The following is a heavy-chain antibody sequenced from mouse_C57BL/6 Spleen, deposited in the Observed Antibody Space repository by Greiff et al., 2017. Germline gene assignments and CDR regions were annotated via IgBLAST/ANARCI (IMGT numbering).Heavy chain of an antibody. CDR1: GYTFTDYY. CDR2: IGPGSGST. J-gene: IGHJ4*01. Sequence: VQLQQSGAELVKPGASVKISCKASGYTFTDYYINWVKQRPGQGLEWIGKIGPGSGSTYYKEKFKGKATLTADKSSSTAYLQLSSLTSEDSADYFGARGRDGGYYAMDYWGQGTSVTVSS. CDR3: ARGRDGGYYAMDY. V-gene: IGHV1-77*01.